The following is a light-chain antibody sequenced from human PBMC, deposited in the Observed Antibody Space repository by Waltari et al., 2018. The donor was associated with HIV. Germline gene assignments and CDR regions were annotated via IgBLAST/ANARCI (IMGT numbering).Light chain of an antibody. Sequence: QSVLTQPPSVSGAPGQRVTISCTGSSSNIGAGYDVHWSQQLPGTAPKLLSFGNSNRPSGVPDRFSGSKSGTSASLAITGLQAEDEADYYCQSYDSSLSAPVVFGGGTKLTVL. CDR1: SSNIGAGYD. CDR3: QSYDSSLSAPVV. J-gene: IGLJ2*01. CDR2: GNS. V-gene: IGLV1-40*01.